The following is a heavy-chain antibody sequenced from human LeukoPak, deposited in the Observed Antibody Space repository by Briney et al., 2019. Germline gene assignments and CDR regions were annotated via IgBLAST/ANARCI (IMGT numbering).Heavy chain of an antibody. J-gene: IGHJ4*02. CDR3: ARGENSKTYPVPGY. CDR2: ISNDGNSK. CDR1: GFTFSSYG. V-gene: IGHV3-30*03. D-gene: IGHD2/OR15-2a*01. Sequence: PGKSLRLSCAASGFTFSSYGMHWVRQAPGKGLEWAAVISNDGNSKYYTDSVRGRFTISRDNSKNTLYLQMNSLRAEDTAVYYCARGENSKTYPVPGYWAQGTLVTVSS.